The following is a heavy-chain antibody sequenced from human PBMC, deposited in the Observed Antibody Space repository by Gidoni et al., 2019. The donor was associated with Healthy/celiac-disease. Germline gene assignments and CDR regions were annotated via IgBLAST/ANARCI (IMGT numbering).Heavy chain of an antibody. Sequence: EVQLVESGGGLVKPGESLRLSCAASGFTFSSYSLYWVRQAPGKGLEWVSSISSSSSYIYYADSVEGRFTISRDNAKNSLYLQMNSLRAEDTAVYYCASANCGVTGTDYWGQGTLVTVSS. CDR2: ISSSSSYI. V-gene: IGHV3-21*01. D-gene: IGHD1-20*01. J-gene: IGHJ4*02. CDR1: GFTFSSYS. CDR3: ASANCGVTGTDY.